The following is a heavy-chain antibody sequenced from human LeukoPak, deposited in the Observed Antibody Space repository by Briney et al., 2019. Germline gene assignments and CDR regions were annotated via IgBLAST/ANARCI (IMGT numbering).Heavy chain of an antibody. V-gene: IGHV3-11*01. CDR2: ISSSGSTI. CDR1: GFTFSDYY. Sequence: GGSRRLSCASSGFTFSDYYITWIRQAPGKGLAWVSKISSSGSTISYAASVKGRFTISRDNAKNSLYLQMNSLRAEDTAVYYCARTMYYYDSSGLDYWGQGTLVTVSS. CDR3: ARTMYYYDSSGLDY. J-gene: IGHJ4*02. D-gene: IGHD3-22*01.